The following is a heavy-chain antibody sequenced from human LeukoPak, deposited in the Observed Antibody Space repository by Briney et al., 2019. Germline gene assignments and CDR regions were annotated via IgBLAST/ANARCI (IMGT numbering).Heavy chain of an antibody. D-gene: IGHD3-22*01. CDR1: GGTFSSYA. V-gene: IGHV1-69*13. CDR3: ARRPSYDSSGYHDY. Sequence: ASVKVSCKASGGTFSSYAISWVRQAPGQGLEWMGGIIPIFGTANYAQKFQGRVTITADESTSTAYMELSSLRSEDTAVYYCARRPSYDSSGYHDYSGQGTLVTVSS. CDR2: IIPIFGTA. J-gene: IGHJ4*02.